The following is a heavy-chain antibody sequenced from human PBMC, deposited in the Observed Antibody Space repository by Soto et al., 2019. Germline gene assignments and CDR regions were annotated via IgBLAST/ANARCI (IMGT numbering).Heavy chain of an antibody. V-gene: IGHV4-30-4*01. CDR2: IYYSGST. CDR3: ARGAETMIVVGSAFDI. D-gene: IGHD3-22*01. CDR1: GGSISSGDYY. J-gene: IGHJ3*02. Sequence: PSETLSLTCTVSGGSISSGDYYWSWIRQPLGKGLEWIGYIYYSGSTYYNPSLKSRVTISVDTSKNQFSLKLSSVTAADTAVYYCARGAETMIVVGSAFDIWGQGTMVTVSS.